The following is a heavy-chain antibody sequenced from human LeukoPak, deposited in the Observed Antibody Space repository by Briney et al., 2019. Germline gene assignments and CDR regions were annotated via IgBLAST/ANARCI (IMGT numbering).Heavy chain of an antibody. CDR2: INSISSDI. CDR3: ARANYGDYAPHDY. D-gene: IGHD4-17*01. J-gene: IGHJ4*02. Sequence: KSGGSLRLSCAASGFTFSSYGMHWVRQAPGKGLEWVSCINSISSDIRYADSVKGRFTISRDNTQNSLYLQMNSLRAEDTAVYYCARANYGDYAPHDYWGQGTLVTVSS. V-gene: IGHV3-21*01. CDR1: GFTFSSYG.